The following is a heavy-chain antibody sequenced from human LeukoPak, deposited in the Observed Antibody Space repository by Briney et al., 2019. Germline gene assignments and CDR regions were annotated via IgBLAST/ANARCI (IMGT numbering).Heavy chain of an antibody. J-gene: IGHJ3*02. CDR2: IYSGGST. D-gene: IGHD4-17*01. CDR1: GFTVSSNY. CDR3: ARAHDYGDYSAFDI. V-gene: IGHV3-53*01. Sequence: GGSLRLSCAASGFTVSSNYMSWVRQAPGKGLEWVSVIYSGGSTYYADSVKGRFTISRDNSKNTLYLQMNSLRAEDTAVYYCARAHDYGDYSAFDIWGQGTMVTVSS.